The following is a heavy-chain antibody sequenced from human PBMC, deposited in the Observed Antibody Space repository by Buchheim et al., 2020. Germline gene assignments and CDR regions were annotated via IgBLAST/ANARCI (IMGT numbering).Heavy chain of an antibody. V-gene: IGHV4-34*01. D-gene: IGHD3-9*01. CDR1: GGSFSGYY. Sequence: QVQLQQWGAGLLKPSETLSLTCAVYGGSFSGYYWSWIRQPPGKGLEWIGEINHSGSTNYNPSLKSRVTISVDTSKNQFSLKLSSVTAADTAVYYCARSRSILTGNQGYWGQGTL. CDR3: ARSRSILTGNQGY. J-gene: IGHJ4*02. CDR2: INHSGST.